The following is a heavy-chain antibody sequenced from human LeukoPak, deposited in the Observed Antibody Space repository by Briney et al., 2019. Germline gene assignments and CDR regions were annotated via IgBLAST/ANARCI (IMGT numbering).Heavy chain of an antibody. Sequence: QTLSLTSAISVDSVSSDNAACNWIRQSPTRGIEWLGRTYYMSKRITDNALSVECRLTSNQHTSQNKFSLQLKAVTTQDTPMFYCVRKYSSGWDDAFDIWGQGTMVTVSS. CDR2: TYYMSKRIT. D-gene: IGHD6-19*01. V-gene: IGHV6-1*01. J-gene: IGHJ3*02. CDR1: VDSVSSDNAA. CDR3: VRKYSSGWDDAFDI.